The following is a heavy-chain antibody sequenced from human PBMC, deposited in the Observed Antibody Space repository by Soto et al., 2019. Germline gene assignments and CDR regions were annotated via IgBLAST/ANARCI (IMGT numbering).Heavy chain of an antibody. CDR1: GGSISSGDYY. D-gene: IGHD3-3*01. V-gene: IGHV4-30-4*01. CDR2: IYYSGST. CDR3: ARDQGGRYYDFWSGSWFDP. Sequence: SETLSLTCTVSGGSISSGDYYWSWIRQPPGKGLEWIGYIYYSGSTYYNPSLKSRVTISVDTSKNQFSLKLSSVTAADTAVYYCARDQGGRYYDFWSGSWFDPWGQGTLVTVSS. J-gene: IGHJ5*02.